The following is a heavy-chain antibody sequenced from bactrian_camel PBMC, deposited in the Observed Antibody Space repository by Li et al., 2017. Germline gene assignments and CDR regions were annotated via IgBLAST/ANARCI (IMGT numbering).Heavy chain of an antibody. Sequence: QVQLVESGGGSAQAGGSLRLSCEASGYKYTRYCMAWFRLVPGKEREGVASIDSDGWKRYADSVKGRFTISRDDAKNTLYLQLNDLKTDDTAMYYCAEGSTIPALLAGSQRPLGQGTQVTVS. V-gene: IGHV3S9*01. CDR1: GYKYTRYC. CDR2: IDSDGWK. J-gene: IGHJ4*01. D-gene: IGHD6*01.